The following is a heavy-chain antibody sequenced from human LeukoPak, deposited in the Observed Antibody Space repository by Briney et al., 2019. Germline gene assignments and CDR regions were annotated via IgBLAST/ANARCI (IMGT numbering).Heavy chain of an antibody. D-gene: IGHD1-26*01. J-gene: IGHJ4*02. CDR3: ASSGSYRFDY. Sequence: GSLRLXXXXSGXTFSSXSMNWVRQAPGKGLEWVSHITASGTAMFYADSVKGRFTISRDNAKNSLYLQMNSLRDEDTAVYYCASSGSYRFDYWGQGTLVTVSS. CDR1: GXTFSSXS. V-gene: IGHV3-48*02. CDR2: ITASGTAM.